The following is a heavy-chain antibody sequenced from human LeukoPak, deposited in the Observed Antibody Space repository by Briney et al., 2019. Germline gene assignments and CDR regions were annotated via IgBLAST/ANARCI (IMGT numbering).Heavy chain of an antibody. J-gene: IGHJ4*01. CDR3: ARDGTAAGLYFDL. V-gene: IGHV3-11*04. CDR2: ISSSGSTI. D-gene: IGHD6-13*01. CDR1: GFTFSDYY. Sequence: GGSLRLSCAASGFTFSDYYMSWIRQAPGKGLEWVSYISSSGSTIYYADSVKGRFTISRDNTKNSLSLQLNGPRAEDTAVYYCARDGTAAGLYFDLWGQGTLVTVSS.